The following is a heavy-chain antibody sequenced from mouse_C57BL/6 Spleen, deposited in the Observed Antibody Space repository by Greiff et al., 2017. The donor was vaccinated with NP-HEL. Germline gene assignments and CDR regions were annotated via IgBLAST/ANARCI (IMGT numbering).Heavy chain of an antibody. Sequence: QVHVKQSGPELVKPGASVKISCKASGYTFTDYYINWVKQRPGQGLEWIGWIFPGSGSTYYNEKFKGKATLTVDKSSSTAYMLLSSLTSEDSAVYFCAREGHSNYVRYFDVWGTGTTVTVSS. CDR2: IFPGSGST. J-gene: IGHJ1*03. CDR1: GYTFTDYY. D-gene: IGHD2-5*01. V-gene: IGHV1-75*01. CDR3: AREGHSNYVRYFDV.